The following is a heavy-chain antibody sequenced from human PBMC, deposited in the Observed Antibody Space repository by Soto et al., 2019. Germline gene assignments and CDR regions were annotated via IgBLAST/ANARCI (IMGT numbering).Heavy chain of an antibody. CDR1: GFPFSKYG. CDR2: LWYDGSKK. Sequence: QVQLVASGGGVVQPGRSLRLSCAASGFPFSKYGMHWVRQAPGKGLEWVAILWYDGSKKYYGDSVKGRFTISRDNSKDTLLLQMNSLRADDTAMYYCARLGGSGGDSIEHWGQGTLVTVSS. D-gene: IGHD3-10*01. J-gene: IGHJ4*02. V-gene: IGHV3-33*01. CDR3: ARLGGSGGDSIEH.